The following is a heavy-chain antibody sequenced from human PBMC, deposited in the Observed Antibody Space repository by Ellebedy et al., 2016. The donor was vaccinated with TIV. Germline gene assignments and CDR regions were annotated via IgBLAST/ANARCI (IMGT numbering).Heavy chain of an antibody. CDR3: ARDHSMIVVENAFDI. CDR2: IVPILGIV. V-gene: IGHV1-69*10. D-gene: IGHD3-22*01. Sequence: AASVKVSCKASGGTFSSYAISWVRQAPGQGLEWMGGIVPILGIVKYAQKFQGRVTITADESTSTAYMELRSLRSEDTAVYYCARDHSMIVVENAFDIWGQGTMVTVSS. CDR1: GGTFSSYA. J-gene: IGHJ3*02.